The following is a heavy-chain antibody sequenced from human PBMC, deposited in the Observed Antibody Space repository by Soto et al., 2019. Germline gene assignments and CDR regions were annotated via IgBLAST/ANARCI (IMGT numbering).Heavy chain of an antibody. Sequence: ASVKVSCKASGYAFTDYYLHWVRQAPGKGLEWVGWINPKSGATHYSQKFQGWVTMTRDTSIRTANMEVTRLTSDATAVYYCARENSGYGGHNYYGMDVWGQGTTVTVSS. V-gene: IGHV1-2*04. CDR1: GYAFTDYY. CDR2: INPKSGAT. CDR3: ARENSGYGGHNYYGMDV. J-gene: IGHJ6*02. D-gene: IGHD3-22*01.